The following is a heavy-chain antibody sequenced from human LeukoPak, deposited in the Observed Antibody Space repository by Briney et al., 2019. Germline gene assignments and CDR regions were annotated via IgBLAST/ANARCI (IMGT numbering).Heavy chain of an antibody. CDR2: IYYSGST. Sequence: SETLSLTCTVSGGSISSYYWSCIRQPPGKGLEWIGYIYYSGSTNYNPSPKSRVTISVDTSKNQFSLKLSSVTAADTAVYYWATRKTGSGSLDYWGQGTLVTVSS. CDR1: GGSISSYY. V-gene: IGHV4-59*08. D-gene: IGHD3-10*01. J-gene: IGHJ4*02. CDR3: ATRKTGSGSLDY.